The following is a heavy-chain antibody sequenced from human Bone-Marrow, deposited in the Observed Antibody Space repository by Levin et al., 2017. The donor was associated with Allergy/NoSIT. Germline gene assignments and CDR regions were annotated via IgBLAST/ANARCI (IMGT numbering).Heavy chain of an antibody. J-gene: IGHJ3*02. Sequence: GASVKVSCKASGFTFTSSAVQWVRQARGQRLEWIGWIVVGSGNTNYAQKFQERVTITRDMSTSTAYMELSSLRSEDTAVYYCAADTASIDAFDIWGQGTMVTVSS. CDR2: IVVGSGNT. V-gene: IGHV1-58*01. CDR1: GFTFTSSA. D-gene: IGHD2-21*02. CDR3: AADTASIDAFDI.